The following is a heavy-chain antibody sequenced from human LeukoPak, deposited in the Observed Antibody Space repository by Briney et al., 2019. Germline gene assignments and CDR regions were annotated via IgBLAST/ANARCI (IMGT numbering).Heavy chain of an antibody. Sequence: SETLSLTCAVYGGSFSGYYWTWIRQTPGKGLEWIGEMNPSGSTNYNPSLKSRVTISVDTSKNQFSLKLSSVTAADTAVYYCARSITGTSKVYYYYYMDVWGKGTTVTVSS. CDR2: MNPSGST. J-gene: IGHJ6*03. D-gene: IGHD1-7*01. CDR3: ARSITGTSKVYYYYYMDV. V-gene: IGHV4-34*01. CDR1: GGSFSGYY.